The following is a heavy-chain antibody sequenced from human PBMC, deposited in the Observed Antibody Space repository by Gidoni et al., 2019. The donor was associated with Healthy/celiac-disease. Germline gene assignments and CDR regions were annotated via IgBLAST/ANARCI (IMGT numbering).Heavy chain of an antibody. CDR1: GFTFSSYA. V-gene: IGHV3-64D*06. J-gene: IGHJ4*02. D-gene: IGHD2-2*01. CDR2: ISSNGGST. CDR3: VKGYCSSTSCSNYFDY. Sequence: EVQLVESGGGLVQPGGSLRLSCSASGFTFSSYAMHWVRQAPGKGLEYVSAISSNGGSTYYADSVKGRFTISRDNSKNTLYLQMSSLRAEDTAVYYCVKGYCSSTSCSNYFDYWGQGTLVTVSS.